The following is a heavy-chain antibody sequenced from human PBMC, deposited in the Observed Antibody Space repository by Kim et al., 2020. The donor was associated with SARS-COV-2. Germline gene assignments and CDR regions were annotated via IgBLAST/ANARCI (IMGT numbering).Heavy chain of an antibody. CDR3: AKDRCIAAAGADYYYYGMDV. CDR1: GFTFSSYG. Sequence: GGSLRLSCAASGFTFSSYGMHWVRQAPGKGLEWVAVISYDGSNKYYADSVKGRFTISRDNSKNTLYLQMNSLRAEDTAVYYCAKDRCIAAAGADYYYYGMDVWGQGTTVTVSS. J-gene: IGHJ6*02. CDR2: ISYDGSNK. V-gene: IGHV3-30*18. D-gene: IGHD6-13*01.